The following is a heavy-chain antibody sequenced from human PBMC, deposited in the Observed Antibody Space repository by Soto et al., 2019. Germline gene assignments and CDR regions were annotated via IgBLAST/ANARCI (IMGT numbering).Heavy chain of an antibody. CDR3: ASSPSYFSGMDV. CDR2: IIPIFGTA. CDR1: GGIFSSYA. V-gene: IGHV1-69*01. D-gene: IGHD3-10*01. J-gene: IGHJ6*02. Sequence: QVQLVQSGAEVKKPGPSVKVSCKASGGIFSSYAISWVRQAPGQGLEWMGGIIPIFGTANYAQKFQGRVTITADESTSTAYMELSSLRSEDTAVYYCASSPSYFSGMDVWGQGTTVTVSS.